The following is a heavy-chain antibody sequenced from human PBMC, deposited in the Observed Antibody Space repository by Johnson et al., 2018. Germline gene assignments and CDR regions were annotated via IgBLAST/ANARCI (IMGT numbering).Heavy chain of an antibody. CDR2: IYYSGSA. CDR3: ARRMGVVMGHMDV. CDR1: GGSISNNY. D-gene: IGHD3-22*01. J-gene: IGHJ6*03. V-gene: IGHV4-59*01. Sequence: QVQLQESGPGLVKPSETLSLTCTVSGGSISNNYWSWIRQPPGKGLEWIGYIYYSGSANYNPSLRSRVTISADTSKNQFSRNLTSVTAADTAVYYCARRMGVVMGHMDVWGKGTTVTVSS.